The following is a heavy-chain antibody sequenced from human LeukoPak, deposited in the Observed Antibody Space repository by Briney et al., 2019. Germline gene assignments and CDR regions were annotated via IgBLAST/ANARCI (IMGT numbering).Heavy chain of an antibody. D-gene: IGHD1-26*01. V-gene: IGHV1-69*13. J-gene: IGHJ4*02. CDR2: IIPIFGTA. Sequence: ASVKVSCKASGGTFSSYAISWVRQAPGQGLEWMGGIIPIFGTANYAQKFQGRVTITADESTSTAYMELSSLRSEGTAVYYCARGKDIDAGSYLAPLDYWGQGTLVTVSS. CDR3: ARGKDIDAGSYLAPLDY. CDR1: GGTFSSYA.